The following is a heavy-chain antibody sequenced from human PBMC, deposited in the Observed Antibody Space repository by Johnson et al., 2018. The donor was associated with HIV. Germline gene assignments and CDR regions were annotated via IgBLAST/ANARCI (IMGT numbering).Heavy chain of an antibody. CDR3: AKDKAVVTALYDAFDI. Sequence: VQLVESGGGLVQPGGSLRLSCAASGFTVSSNYMSWVRQAPGKGLEWVSVIYSGDSTYYADSVKGRFIISRDNSKNTLYLQMNSLRAEDTAVYYCAKDKAVVTALYDAFDIWGQGTMVTVSS. J-gene: IGHJ3*02. V-gene: IGHV3-66*01. D-gene: IGHD2-21*02. CDR2: IYSGDST. CDR1: GFTVSSNY.